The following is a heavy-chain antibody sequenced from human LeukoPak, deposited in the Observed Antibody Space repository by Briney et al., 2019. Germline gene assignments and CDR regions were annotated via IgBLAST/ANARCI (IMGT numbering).Heavy chain of an antibody. CDR2: INHSGST. J-gene: IGHJ3*02. CDR1: GGSFSGYY. Sequence: PSETLSLTCAVYGGSFSGYYWSWIRQPPGKGLEWIGEINHSGSTNYNPSLKSRVTISVDTSKNQFSLKLSSVTAADTAVYYCARHTYYYDSSGYYLDAFDIWGQGTMVTVSS. D-gene: IGHD3-22*01. CDR3: ARHTYYYDSSGYYLDAFDI. V-gene: IGHV4-34*01.